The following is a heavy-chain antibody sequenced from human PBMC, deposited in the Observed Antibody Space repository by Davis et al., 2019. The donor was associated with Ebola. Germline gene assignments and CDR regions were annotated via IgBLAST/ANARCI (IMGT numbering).Heavy chain of an antibody. D-gene: IGHD3-16*01. CDR2: IYHSGST. J-gene: IGHJ4*02. CDR3: ARAGGSNDYVWGTYLDY. Sequence: SETLSLTCAVSGDSISSRNWWSWVRQFPGKGLEWIGEIYHSGSTYYNPSLKSRVTMSVDTSKNQFSLRLSSVTAADTAVYYCARAGGSNDYVWGTYLDYWGQGTLVTVSS. CDR1: GDSISSRNW. V-gene: IGHV4-4*02.